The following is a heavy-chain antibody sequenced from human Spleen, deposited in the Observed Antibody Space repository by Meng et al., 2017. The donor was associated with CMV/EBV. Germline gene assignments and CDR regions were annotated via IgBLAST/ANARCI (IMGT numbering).Heavy chain of an antibody. Sequence: GESLKISCAASGFTFIDYYMSWIRQAPGKGLEWVSYISSSGTTIFYADSVKGRFTISRENSKNTLYLQMNSLRAEDTAEYYCASIKSSGQNYYYYYPMGVWGQGTTVTVSS. J-gene: IGHJ6*02. CDR3: ASIKSSGQNYYYYYPMGV. V-gene: IGHV3-11*01. CDR2: ISSSGTTI. D-gene: IGHD6-19*01. CDR1: GFTFIDYY.